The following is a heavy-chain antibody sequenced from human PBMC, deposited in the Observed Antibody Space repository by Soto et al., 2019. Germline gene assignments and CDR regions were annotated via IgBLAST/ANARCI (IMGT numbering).Heavy chain of an antibody. CDR1: GFTFWKYA. CDR2: ISSSGSTT. V-gene: IGHV3-48*03. Sequence: EVQLVQSGGTSVQPGRSLRLSCTGSGFTFWKYAMNWVRQAPGKGLEWLAYISSSGSTTYIADSTKGRLSISRDNSKNVVSLQMDNLRVGDTAVYYCARGGDTAYEKYNGFDPWGQGTLVSVSS. D-gene: IGHD2-21*01. CDR3: ARGGDTAYEKYNGFDP. J-gene: IGHJ5*02.